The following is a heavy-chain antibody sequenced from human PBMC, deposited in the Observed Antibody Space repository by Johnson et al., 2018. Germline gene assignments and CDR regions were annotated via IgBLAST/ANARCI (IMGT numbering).Heavy chain of an antibody. Sequence: QVQLVESGGGVAQPGRSLRLSCAASGFTFSSNGMHWVRQAPGKGLEWVAVIWYDGSKKYYADSVKGRFTTSRDNSKNTLYLQMNSLRVEDTAVYYCARDLCRGGNCYLADWGQGTLVTVSS. CDR2: IWYDGSKK. CDR1: GFTFSSNG. J-gene: IGHJ4*02. CDR3: ARDLCRGGNCYLAD. D-gene: IGHD2-15*01. V-gene: IGHV3-33*01.